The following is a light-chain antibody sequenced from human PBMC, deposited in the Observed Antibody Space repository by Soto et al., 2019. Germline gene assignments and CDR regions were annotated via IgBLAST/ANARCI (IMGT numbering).Light chain of an antibody. V-gene: IGKV3-11*01. Sequence: EIVLTQSPATLSLSPGERATLSCRASQSVSRYLAWYQQKPGQAPRLLIYDASNRATGIPARFSGSGSGTDFPPTISSLEPEDFAVYYCQQRSDWPSTFGGGTKVQIK. J-gene: IGKJ4*01. CDR1: QSVSRY. CDR3: QQRSDWPST. CDR2: DAS.